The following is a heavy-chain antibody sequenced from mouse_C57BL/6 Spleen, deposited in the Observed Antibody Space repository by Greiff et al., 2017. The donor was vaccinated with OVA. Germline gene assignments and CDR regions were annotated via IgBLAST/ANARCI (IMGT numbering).Heavy chain of an antibody. CDR3: ARDGYDVAMDY. D-gene: IGHD2-2*01. V-gene: IGHV1-50*01. J-gene: IGHJ4*01. CDR2: IDPSDSYT. Sequence: VQLQQPGAELVKPGASVKLSCKASGYTFTSYWMQWVKQRPGQGLEWIGEIDPSDSYTNYNQKFKGKATLTVDTSSSTAYMQLSSLTSEDSAVYYCARDGYDVAMDYWGQGTSVTVSS. CDR1: GYTFTSYW.